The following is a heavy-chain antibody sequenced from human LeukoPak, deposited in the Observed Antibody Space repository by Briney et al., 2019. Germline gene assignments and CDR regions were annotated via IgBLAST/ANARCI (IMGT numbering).Heavy chain of an antibody. D-gene: IGHD3-10*01. CDR3: ANDGAYYYGSGSYYNPIFDY. Sequence: GGSLRLSCAASGFTFSSYGMHWVRQAPGKGLEWVAFIRYDGSNKYYADSVKGRFTISRDNSKNTLYLQMNSLRAEDTTVYYCANDGAYYYGSGSYYNPIFDYWGQGTLVTVSS. J-gene: IGHJ4*02. CDR2: IRYDGSNK. CDR1: GFTFSSYG. V-gene: IGHV3-30*02.